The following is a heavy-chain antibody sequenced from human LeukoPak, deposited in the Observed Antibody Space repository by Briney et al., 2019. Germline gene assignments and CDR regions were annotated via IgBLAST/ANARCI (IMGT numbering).Heavy chain of an antibody. CDR2: IYHSGST. CDR3: ARHVVGATLARRAFDI. D-gene: IGHD1-26*01. Sequence: SVTLSLTCAVSGYSISSGYYWGWIRPPPGKGLEWIGSIYHSGSTYYNPSLKSRVTISVDTSKNQFSLKLSSVTAADTAVYYCARHVVGATLARRAFDIWGQGTMVTVSS. J-gene: IGHJ3*02. CDR1: GYSISSGYY. V-gene: IGHV4-38-2*01.